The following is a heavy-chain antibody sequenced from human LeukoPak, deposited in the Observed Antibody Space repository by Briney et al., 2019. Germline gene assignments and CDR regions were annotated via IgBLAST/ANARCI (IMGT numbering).Heavy chain of an antibody. V-gene: IGHV3-30*01. D-gene: IGHD3-22*01. Sequence: GGSLRLSCAASGFTFSSYAMHWVRQAPGKGLKWVAVISYDGSNKYYADSVKGRFTISRDNSKNTLYLQMNSLRAEDTAVYYCARESAYYYDSSGYPTGGENWFDPWGQGTLVTVSS. CDR2: ISYDGSNK. J-gene: IGHJ5*02. CDR1: GFTFSSYA. CDR3: ARESAYYYDSSGYPTGGENWFDP.